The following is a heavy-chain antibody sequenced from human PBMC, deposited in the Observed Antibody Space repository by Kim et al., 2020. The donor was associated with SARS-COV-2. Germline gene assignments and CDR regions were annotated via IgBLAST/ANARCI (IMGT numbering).Heavy chain of an antibody. CDR3: AREEDHSSGRLGDS. CDR2: IWYDENNK. D-gene: IGHD6-19*01. V-gene: IGHV3-33*01. Sequence: GGSLRLSCAASGFTFSRYGVHWVRQAPGKGLEWVAVIWYDENNKYYGDSVKGRFTISRDNSKNTVYLQMNSLRADDTAVYYCAREEDHSSGRLGDSWGQGTLVTVSS. J-gene: IGHJ4*02. CDR1: GFTFSRYG.